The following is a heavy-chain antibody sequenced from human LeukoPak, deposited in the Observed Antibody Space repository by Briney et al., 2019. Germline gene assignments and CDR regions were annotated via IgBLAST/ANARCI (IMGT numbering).Heavy chain of an antibody. V-gene: IGHV1-69*05. D-gene: IGHD6-6*01. J-gene: IGHJ6*03. Sequence: SVKVSCKASGGTFSSYAISWVRQAPGQGLEWMGGIIPIFGTANYAQKFQGRVTITTDESTSTAYMELSSLRSEDTAVYYCAITPEDEQLQYYYYYMDVWGKGTTVTVSS. CDR2: IIPIFGTA. CDR3: AITPEDEQLQYYYYYMDV. CDR1: GGTFSSYA.